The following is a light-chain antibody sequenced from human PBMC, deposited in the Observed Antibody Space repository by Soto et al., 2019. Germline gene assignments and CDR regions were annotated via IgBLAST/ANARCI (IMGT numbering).Light chain of an antibody. CDR1: SSNIGSNS. CDR3: AAWDDSLNGVV. V-gene: IGLV1-44*01. CDR2: SSN. J-gene: IGLJ2*01. Sequence: QSVLPQPPSASGTPGQRVTISCSGSSSNIGSNSVNWYQQLPGTAPKLLMYSSNQPPSGVPDRFSGSKSGTSGSQAISGLQSEDEADYYCAAWDDSLNGVVFGGGTKLTVL.